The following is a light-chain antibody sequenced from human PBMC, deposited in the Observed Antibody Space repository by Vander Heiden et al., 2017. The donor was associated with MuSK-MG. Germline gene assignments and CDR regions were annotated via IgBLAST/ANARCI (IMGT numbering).Light chain of an antibody. CDR3: SSDTSSSTWV. CDR1: SSDVGGYNY. CDR2: DGS. J-gene: IGLJ3*02. Sequence: QSALTQPASVSGSPGQSITISCTGTSSDVGGYNYVSWYQQHPGKAPKLMIYDGSKRPSGVANRFSGSKPGNTAALTISGLQAEDEADYYCSSDTSSSTWVFGGGTKLTVL. V-gene: IGLV2-14*01.